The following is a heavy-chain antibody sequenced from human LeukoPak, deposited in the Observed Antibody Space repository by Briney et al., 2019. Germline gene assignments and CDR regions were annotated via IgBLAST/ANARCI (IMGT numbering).Heavy chain of an antibody. J-gene: IGHJ4*02. Sequence: GESLKISCRASGYTFTNYWIGWVRQLPGKGLEWMGIIYPSDSDTRYSPSFQGQVTISVDKSISTAYLQWSSLKASDTAMYYCARFDGYNMVGDYWGQGTLVTVSS. CDR3: ARFDGYNMVGDY. V-gene: IGHV5-51*01. CDR1: GYTFTNYW. D-gene: IGHD5-24*01. CDR2: IYPSDSDT.